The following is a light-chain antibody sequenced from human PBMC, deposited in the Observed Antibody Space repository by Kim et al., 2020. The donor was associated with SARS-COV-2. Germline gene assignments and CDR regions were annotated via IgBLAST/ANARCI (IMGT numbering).Light chain of an antibody. V-gene: IGKV1-5*03. CDR3: QQYNGYPLT. Sequence: ESVGDRVTIPCRASQSVNSWLAWYQQKPGKAPKLLIYKASTLESGVPSRFSGSGSGTEFTLTISSLQPDDFATYYCQQYNGYPLTFGGGTKVDIK. CDR2: KAS. CDR1: QSVNSW. J-gene: IGKJ4*01.